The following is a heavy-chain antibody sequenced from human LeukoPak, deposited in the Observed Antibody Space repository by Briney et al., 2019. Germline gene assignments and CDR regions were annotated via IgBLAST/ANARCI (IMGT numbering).Heavy chain of an antibody. CDR3: ARDSDVGY. V-gene: IGHV3-21*01. Sequence: GGTLRLSCAASGFTFSSYSMNWVRQATGKGLEWVSSITSSSSYIYYADSVKGRFTISRDNAKNSLYLQMNSLRAEDTAVYYCARDSDVGYWGQGTLVTVSS. J-gene: IGHJ4*02. CDR1: GFTFSSYS. CDR2: ITSSSSYI.